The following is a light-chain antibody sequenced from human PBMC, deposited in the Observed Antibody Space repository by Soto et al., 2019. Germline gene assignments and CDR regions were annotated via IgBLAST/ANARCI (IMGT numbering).Light chain of an antibody. J-gene: IGKJ2*01. V-gene: IGKV1-39*01. Sequence: DIQMTQSPSSLSASVGDRVTITCRASQSINNYLYWYQQKSGKAPELLIYAASSLQSGVPSRFSGSGYGTDFSLTISSLQPEDFATYYCPQRDSIPHTFGQGTNVALK. CDR1: QSINNY. CDR2: AAS. CDR3: PQRDSIPHT.